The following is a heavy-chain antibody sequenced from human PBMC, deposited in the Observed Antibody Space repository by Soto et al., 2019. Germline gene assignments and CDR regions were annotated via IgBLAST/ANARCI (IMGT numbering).Heavy chain of an antibody. J-gene: IGHJ4*02. D-gene: IGHD5-12*01. CDR2: IYPADPDA. CDR3: ARLRGGYSAYEAFDF. V-gene: IGHV5-51*01. Sequence: EVQLVQSGPEVKKSGESLSISCQGSGYSFANYWIGWVRQMPGKGLEWMGMIYPADPDATYSPSFQGQVTISADKSTRTAYVQWSSLKASDTAMYYCARLRGGYSAYEAFDFWGQGTLVTVSS. CDR1: GYSFANYW.